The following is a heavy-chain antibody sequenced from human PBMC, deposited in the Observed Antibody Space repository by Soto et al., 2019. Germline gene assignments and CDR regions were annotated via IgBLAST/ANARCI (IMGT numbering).Heavy chain of an antibody. Sequence: PSETLSLTCTVSGVSITSGTYYWGWIRQPPGKVLEWIGTIYYTGSTYYDPSLKSRVTISVDTSTNQFSLKLTSVTAADTAVYLCPLSPGRVLWFGEPFCRSGFDPWGQGTLVTVSS. CDR3: PLSPGRVLWFGEPFCRSGFDP. J-gene: IGHJ5*02. CDR2: IYYTGST. CDR1: GVSITSGTYY. D-gene: IGHD3-10*01. V-gene: IGHV4-39*01.